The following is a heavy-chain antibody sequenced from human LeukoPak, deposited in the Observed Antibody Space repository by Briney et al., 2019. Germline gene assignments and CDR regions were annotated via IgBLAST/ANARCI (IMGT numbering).Heavy chain of an antibody. D-gene: IGHD1-14*01. V-gene: IGHV3-74*01. CDR3: ARDLRSPSDTTIAIDY. J-gene: IGHJ4*02. CDR1: GFTFSSYW. Sequence: QPGGSLRLSCAASGFTFSSYWMHWVRQTPGKWLVWVSRINGDGSSTVSADSVKGRFTISRDNAMNTLYLQMNSLRAEDTAVYYCARDLRSPSDTTIAIDYWGQGTLVTVSS. CDR2: INGDGSST.